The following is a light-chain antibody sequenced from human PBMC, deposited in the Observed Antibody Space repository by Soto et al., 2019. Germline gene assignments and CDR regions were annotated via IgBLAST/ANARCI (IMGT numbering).Light chain of an antibody. Sequence: EIVLTQSPATLSLSPGERATLSCRASESVSHYLAWYQHKPGQAPRLLIYDASRRAIGIPGRFSGSGSGTDFTLSISSLEPEDFAVYYCQQRRDWPPKFTFGQGTKLEIK. CDR1: ESVSHY. J-gene: IGKJ2*01. CDR2: DAS. CDR3: QQRRDWPPKFT. V-gene: IGKV3-11*01.